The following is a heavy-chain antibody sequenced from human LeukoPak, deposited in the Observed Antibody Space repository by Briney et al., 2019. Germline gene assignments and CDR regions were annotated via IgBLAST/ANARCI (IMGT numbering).Heavy chain of an antibody. V-gene: IGHV3-66*01. CDR2: IYSGGTT. Sequence: GGSLRLSCAASGFTVSSNYISWVRQAPGKGLEWVSVIYSGGTTYYADSVKGRFTISRDNSKNSLYLQMNSLRAEDTAVYYCAKDGDSGYDAFDYWGQGTLVTVSS. D-gene: IGHD5-12*01. J-gene: IGHJ4*02. CDR3: AKDGDSGYDAFDY. CDR1: GFTVSSNY.